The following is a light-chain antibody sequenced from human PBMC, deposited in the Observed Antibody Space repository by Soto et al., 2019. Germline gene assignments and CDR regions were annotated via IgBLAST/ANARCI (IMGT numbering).Light chain of an antibody. CDR3: QQRSNWPSIT. Sequence: EILLTQSPGTLSLSPGERATLSCRASQSVSSSYLAWYQQKPGQAPRLIIYGASSRATGIPDRFSGSGSGTDFTLTISRLEPEDFAVYYCQQRSNWPSITFGQGTRLEI. CDR2: GAS. CDR1: QSVSSSY. V-gene: IGKV3D-20*02. J-gene: IGKJ5*01.